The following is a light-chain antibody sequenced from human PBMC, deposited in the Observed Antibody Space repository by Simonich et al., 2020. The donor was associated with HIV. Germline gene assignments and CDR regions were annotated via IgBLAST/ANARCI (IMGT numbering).Light chain of an antibody. J-gene: IGKJ4*01. CDR2: DAS. CDR3: QQYDNLPLT. V-gene: IGKV1-33*01. CDR1: QGISNY. Sequence: DIQMTQSPSSLSASVGATVTIPCRASQGISNYLAWYQQKPGKAPKLLIYDASNLETGVPSRFSGSGSGTDFTFTISSLQPEDIATYYCQQYDNLPLTFGGGTKVEIK.